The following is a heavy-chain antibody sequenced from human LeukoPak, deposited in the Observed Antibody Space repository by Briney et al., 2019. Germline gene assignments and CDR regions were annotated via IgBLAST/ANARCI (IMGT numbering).Heavy chain of an antibody. D-gene: IGHD3-22*01. CDR2: INPDGSTT. CDR3: ANSRYDSSGYYGIIGY. J-gene: IGHJ4*02. V-gene: IGHV3-74*01. Sequence: GGSLRLSCAASGFSISTCWIHWVRQAPGKGLVWVSRINPDGSTTYYADSVKGRITISRDNAKNTLYLQMNSLRAEDTAVYYCANSRYDSSGYYGIIGYWGQGTLVTVSS. CDR1: GFSISTCW.